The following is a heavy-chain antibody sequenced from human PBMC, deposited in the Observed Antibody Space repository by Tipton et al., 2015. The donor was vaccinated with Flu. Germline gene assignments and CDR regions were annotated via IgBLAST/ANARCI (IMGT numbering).Heavy chain of an antibody. CDR2: IRYDGSNK. V-gene: IGHV3-30*02. D-gene: IGHD6-19*01. J-gene: IGHJ4*02. CDR1: GFTFSSYG. CDR3: AKDSSGWFWGFYDY. Sequence: AASGFTFSSYGMHWVRQAPGKGLEWVAFIRYDGSNKYYADSVKGRFTISRDNSKNTLYLQMNSLRAEDTAVYYCAKDSSGWFWGFYDYWGQGTLVTVSS.